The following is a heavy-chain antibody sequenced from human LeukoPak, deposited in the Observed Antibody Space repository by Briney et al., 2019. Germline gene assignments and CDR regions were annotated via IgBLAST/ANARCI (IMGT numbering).Heavy chain of an antibody. J-gene: IGHJ4*02. CDR3: AKDLSSGYSYSGIFDY. Sequence: PGGSLRPSCAASGFTFSSYAMSWVRQAPGKGLEWVPGISWNSGSIGYADSVKGRFTISRGNAKNSLYLQMNSLRAEDMALYYCAKDLSSGYSYSGIFDYWGQGTLVTVSS. CDR1: GFTFSSYA. CDR2: ISWNSGSI. V-gene: IGHV3-9*03. D-gene: IGHD5-18*01.